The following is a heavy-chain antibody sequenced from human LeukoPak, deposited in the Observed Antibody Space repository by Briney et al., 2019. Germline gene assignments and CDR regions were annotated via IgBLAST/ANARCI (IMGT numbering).Heavy chain of an antibody. CDR1: GFTFDDYA. D-gene: IGHD6-6*01. CDR2: ISGDGRST. J-gene: IGHJ6*03. Sequence: GGALRLSCAASGFTFDDYAMHWGRQAPGKGLEWVSLISGDGRSTYYADSVKGRFTISRAKTKLSLSLQMNSLRTEDTALYYCAKDRVISSYHYSYYYMDVWGKGTTVTVSS. V-gene: IGHV3-43*02. CDR3: AKDRVISSYHYSYYYMDV.